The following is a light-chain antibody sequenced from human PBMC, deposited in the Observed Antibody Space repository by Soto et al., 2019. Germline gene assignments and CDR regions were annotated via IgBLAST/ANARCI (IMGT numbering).Light chain of an antibody. CDR1: TGAVTSGHY. J-gene: IGLJ3*02. Sequence: QAVVTQEPSLTVSPGGTVTLTCGSSTGAVTSGHYPYWFQQKPGQAPRTLIYDTNNKHSWTPARFSGSLLGGKAALTLSGAQPEDEAEYYCLLIYSGPWVFGGGTKVTVL. CDR3: LLIYSGPWV. CDR2: DTN. V-gene: IGLV7-46*01.